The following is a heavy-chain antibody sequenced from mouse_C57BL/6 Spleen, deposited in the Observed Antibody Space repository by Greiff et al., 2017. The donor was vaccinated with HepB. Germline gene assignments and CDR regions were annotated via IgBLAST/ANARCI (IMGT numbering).Heavy chain of an antibody. CDR2: IYPGGGYT. D-gene: IGHD1-1*01. Sequence: VQLQQSGAELVRPGTSVKMSCKASGYTFTNYWIGWAKQRPGHGLEWIGDIYPGGGYTNYNEKFKGKAKLTADKSSSTAYMQFSSLTSEDSAIYYCARGTSRGDYFDYWGQGTTLTVSS. CDR3: ARGTSRGDYFDY. V-gene: IGHV1-63*01. CDR1: GYTFTNYW. J-gene: IGHJ2*01.